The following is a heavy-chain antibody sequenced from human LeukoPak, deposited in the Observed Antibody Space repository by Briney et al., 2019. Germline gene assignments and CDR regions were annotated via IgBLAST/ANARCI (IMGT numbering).Heavy chain of an antibody. J-gene: IGHJ4*02. D-gene: IGHD3-10*01. CDR2: IYHSGST. CDR1: GYSISSGYY. V-gene: IGHV4-38-2*01. Sequence: SETLSLTCAVSGYSISSGYYWGWIRQPPGKGLEWIGSIYHSGSTYYNPSLKSRVTISVETSKNQFSLKLSSVTAADTAVYYCARRRTGVSFDYWGQGTLVTVSS. CDR3: ARRRTGVSFDY.